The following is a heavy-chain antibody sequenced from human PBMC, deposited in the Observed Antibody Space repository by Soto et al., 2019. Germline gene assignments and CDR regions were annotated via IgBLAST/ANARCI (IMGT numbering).Heavy chain of an antibody. CDR2: IYTSGST. V-gene: IGHV4-4*07. Sequence: SETLSLTCTVSGGSISSYYWSWIRQPAGKGLEWIGRIYTSGSTNYNPSLKSRVTMSVDTSKNQFSLKLSSVTAADTAAYYCARSRWPSVTTSGYYYYYYGMDVWGQGTTVTVSS. CDR1: GGSISSYY. D-gene: IGHD4-4*01. CDR3: ARSRWPSVTTSGYYYYYYGMDV. J-gene: IGHJ6*02.